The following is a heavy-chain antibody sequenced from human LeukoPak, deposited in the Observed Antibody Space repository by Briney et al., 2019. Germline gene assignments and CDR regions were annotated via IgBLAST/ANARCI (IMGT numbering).Heavy chain of an antibody. V-gene: IGHV3-30-3*01. CDR2: ISYDGSNK. Sequence: PGRSLRLSCAASGFTFSSYAMHWVRQAPGKGLEWVAVISYDGSNKYYADSVKGRFTISRDNSKNSLYLQMNSLRVEDTAVYYCAKDAPDCSGGSCWGNYFDYWGQGTLVTVSS. CDR1: GFTFSSYA. CDR3: AKDAPDCSGGSCWGNYFDY. D-gene: IGHD2-15*01. J-gene: IGHJ4*02.